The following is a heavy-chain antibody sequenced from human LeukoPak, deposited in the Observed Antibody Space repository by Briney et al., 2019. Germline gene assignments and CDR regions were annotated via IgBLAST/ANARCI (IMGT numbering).Heavy chain of an antibody. CDR2: IIPIFGTA. CDR1: GGTFSSYA. D-gene: IGHD3-9*01. CDR3: ARSPDILTGYYYFDY. V-gene: IGHV1-69*05. J-gene: IGHJ4*02. Sequence: SVKVSCKASGGTFSSYAISWVRQAPGQGLEWMGGIIPIFGTANYAQKFQGRVTITTDESTSTAYMELSSLRSEDTAVYYCARSPDILTGYYYFDYWGQGTMVTVSS.